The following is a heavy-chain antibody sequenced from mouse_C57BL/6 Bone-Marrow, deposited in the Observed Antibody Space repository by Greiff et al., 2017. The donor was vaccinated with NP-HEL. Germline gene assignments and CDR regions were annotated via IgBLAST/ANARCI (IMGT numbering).Heavy chain of an antibody. D-gene: IGHD1-1*01. J-gene: IGHJ2*01. CDR3: ARYVDYGSSQYYFDY. CDR1: GFTFTDYY. CDR2: IRNKANGYTT. Sequence: EVKLVESGGGLVQPGGSLSLSCAASGFTFTDYYMSWVRQPPGKALEWLGFIRNKANGYTTEYSASVKGRFTISRANSQSILYLQMNALRAEDSATIYCARYVDYGSSQYYFDYGGQGTTHTVSS. V-gene: IGHV7-3*01.